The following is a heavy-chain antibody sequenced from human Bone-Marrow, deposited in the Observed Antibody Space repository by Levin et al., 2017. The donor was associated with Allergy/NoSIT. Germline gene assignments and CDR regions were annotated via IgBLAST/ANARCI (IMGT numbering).Heavy chain of an antibody. CDR1: GFTFNNYA. J-gene: IGHJ1*01. CDR2: ISGDGGST. D-gene: IGHD4-17*01. V-gene: IGHV3-23*01. CDR3: AKGTDYREVVSHYFHH. Sequence: PSETLSLTCVVSGFTFNNYAMSWVRQAPGKGLECVSIISGDGGSTDYADSVKGRFTISRDNFENTLYLQLHSLRAEDTAVYYCAKGTDYREVVSHYFHHWGQGTLVSVSS.